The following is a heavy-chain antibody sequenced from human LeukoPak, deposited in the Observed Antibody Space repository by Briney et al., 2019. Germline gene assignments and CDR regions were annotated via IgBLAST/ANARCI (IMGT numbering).Heavy chain of an antibody. Sequence: SETLSLTCTVSGGSISSYYWSWIRQPPGKGLEWIGYIYYSGSTNYNPSLKSRVTISVDTSKNQFSLKLSSVTAADTAVYYCASQEYGDYPLFDYWGQGTLVTVSS. CDR2: IYYSGST. V-gene: IGHV4-59*01. J-gene: IGHJ4*02. D-gene: IGHD4-17*01. CDR3: ASQEYGDYPLFDY. CDR1: GGSISSYY.